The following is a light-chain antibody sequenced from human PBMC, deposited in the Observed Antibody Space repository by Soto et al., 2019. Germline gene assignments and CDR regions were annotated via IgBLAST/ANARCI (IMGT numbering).Light chain of an antibody. Sequence: DIVLTQSPATLSLSPGERATLSCRASQSVSTYVAWYQQKPGQAPRLLVYDSSNRATGIPARFSGSGSGTDCTLTISGLEPEDFAIDDCQQSSGWYTFGQGTKREIK. CDR3: QQSSGWYT. J-gene: IGKJ2*01. CDR1: QSVSTY. V-gene: IGKV3-11*01. CDR2: DSS.